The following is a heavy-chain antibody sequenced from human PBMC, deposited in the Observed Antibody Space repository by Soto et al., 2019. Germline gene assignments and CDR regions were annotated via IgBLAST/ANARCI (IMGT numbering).Heavy chain of an antibody. CDR1: GFTFSSYS. V-gene: IGHV3-48*02. CDR2: ISSSSSTI. Sequence: RLSCAASGFTFSSYSMNWVRQAPGKGLEWISYISSSSSTIYYADSVKGRFTISRDNAKNSLYLQMNSLRDEDTAVYYCASRKAVAGPGAFGYWGQGTLVTVSS. D-gene: IGHD6-19*01. J-gene: IGHJ4*02. CDR3: ASRKAVAGPGAFGY.